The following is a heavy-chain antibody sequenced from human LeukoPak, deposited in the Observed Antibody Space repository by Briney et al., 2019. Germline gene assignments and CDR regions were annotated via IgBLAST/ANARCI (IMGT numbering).Heavy chain of an antibody. CDR3: ARDGYFFAMDV. Sequence: GGSLRLSCAASGFPFNAYWMSWARQAPGKGLEWVANIKFDGSEKYYTDSVRGRFTVSRDNAKKSLHLEMSRLRAEDTAVYYCARDGYFFAMDVWGQGTTVTVSS. D-gene: IGHD2-2*03. CDR2: IKFDGSEK. V-gene: IGHV3-7*03. J-gene: IGHJ6*02. CDR1: GFPFNAYW.